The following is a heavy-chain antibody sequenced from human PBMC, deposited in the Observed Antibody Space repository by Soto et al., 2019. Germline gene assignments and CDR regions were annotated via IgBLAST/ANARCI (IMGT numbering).Heavy chain of an antibody. CDR2: IFPSDSVT. V-gene: IGHV5-51*01. CDR3: VRGMDRNSAGF. J-gene: IGHJ4*02. CDR1: GYTFTNYG. Sequence: GESLKISCQASGYTFTNYGIGWVRQVPGEGLEWMGFIFPSDSVTRYSPSFQGQVTISVDKSVDTTYLQWGSLKASDTAMYYCVRGMDRNSAGFWGLGTMVTVSS. D-gene: IGHD2-2*03.